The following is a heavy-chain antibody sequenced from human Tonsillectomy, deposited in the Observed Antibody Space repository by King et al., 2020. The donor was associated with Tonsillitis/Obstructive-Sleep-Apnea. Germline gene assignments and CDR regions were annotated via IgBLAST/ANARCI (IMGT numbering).Heavy chain of an antibody. D-gene: IGHD6-13*01. V-gene: IGHV5-51*01. CDR2: IYPGDSDT. CDR1: GYNFNTYW. CDR3: ARSYIAAAGTGAYCDYYMDV. J-gene: IGHJ6*03. Sequence: QLVQSGAEVKKPGESLKISCEGSGYNFNTYWIGWVRQMPGKGLEWMGIIYPGDSDTRNSPSFQGQVTISADKSISTAYLQWSSLKAPDTAMYYCARSYIAAAGTGAYCDYYMDVWGRGTTVTVSS.